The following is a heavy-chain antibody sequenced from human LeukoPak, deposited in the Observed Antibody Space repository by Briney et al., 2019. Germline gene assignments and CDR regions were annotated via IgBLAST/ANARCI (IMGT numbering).Heavy chain of an antibody. CDR3: ARDSPYCSSTSCYAGRNFDY. CDR1: GFTFSSYA. D-gene: IGHD2-2*01. CDR2: ISSSISYI. V-gene: IGHV3-21*01. J-gene: IGHJ4*02. Sequence: VRSLRLSCAASGFTFSSYAMSWVRQAPGKGLDWVSSISSSISYIYYADSVKGRFTISRDNAKNSLYLQMNSLRAEGTAVSYCARDSPYCSSTSCYAGRNFDYWGQGTLVTVSS.